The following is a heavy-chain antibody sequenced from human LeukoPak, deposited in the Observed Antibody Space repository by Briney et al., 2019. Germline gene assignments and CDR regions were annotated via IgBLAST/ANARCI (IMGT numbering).Heavy chain of an antibody. Sequence: ASVKVSCKASGYVFTAYYIHWVRRAPGQGLEWVAWINPNTGGTNYAQKFQGRVTMTRDTSISTAYMELSRLRSDDTAVYYCARRYGSGSNDYWGQGTLVTVSS. CDR2: INPNTGGT. V-gene: IGHV1-2*02. D-gene: IGHD3-10*01. CDR3: ARRYGSGSNDY. J-gene: IGHJ4*02. CDR1: GYVFTAYY.